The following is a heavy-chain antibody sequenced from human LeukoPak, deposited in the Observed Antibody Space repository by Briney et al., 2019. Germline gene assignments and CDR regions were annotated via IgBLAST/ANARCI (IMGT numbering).Heavy chain of an antibody. J-gene: IGHJ4*02. Sequence: ASVKVSCEASGYTFSNYGLTWVRQAPGRGLGWMGWISAYNGNTNYAQKFQDRVTMTTDTSTSTAYMELRSLTSDDTAVYYCARQVDSTMALPDYWGQGTLVTVSS. CDR3: ARQVDSTMALPDY. V-gene: IGHV1-18*01. CDR2: ISAYNGNT. CDR1: GYTFSNYG. D-gene: IGHD2/OR15-2a*01.